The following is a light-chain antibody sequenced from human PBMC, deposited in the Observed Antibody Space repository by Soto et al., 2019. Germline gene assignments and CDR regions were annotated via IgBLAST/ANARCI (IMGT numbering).Light chain of an antibody. V-gene: IGLV1-40*01. J-gene: IGLJ1*01. CDR2: GNS. CDR1: SSNIGAGYD. CDR3: QSYDSSLSALYV. Sequence: QSVLTQPPSVCRAPGQRVTISCTGSSSNIGAGYDVHWYQQLPGTAPKLLIYGNSNRPSGVPDRFSGSKSGTSASLAITGLQAEDEADYYCQSYDSSLSALYVFGTGTKVTVL.